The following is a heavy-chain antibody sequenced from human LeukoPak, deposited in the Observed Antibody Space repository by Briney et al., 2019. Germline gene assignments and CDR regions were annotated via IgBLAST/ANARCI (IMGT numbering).Heavy chain of an antibody. J-gene: IGHJ4*02. V-gene: IGHV1-18*01. D-gene: IGHD5-12*01. Sequence: ASVNVSCKAFGYSFASYGMSWVRQAPGQRLEWLAWINVSTGNTQYAQKLRGRVTLTTDTSTSTAYMELRSLRSADTAVYYCARPINTFFDSWGQGTLVTVSS. CDR1: GYSFASYG. CDR2: INVSTGNT. CDR3: ARPINTFFDS.